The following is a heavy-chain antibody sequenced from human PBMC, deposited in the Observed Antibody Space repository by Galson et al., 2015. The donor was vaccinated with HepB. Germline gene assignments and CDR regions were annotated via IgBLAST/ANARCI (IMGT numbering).Heavy chain of an antibody. Sequence: SLRLSCAASGFTVSTNYMSWVRQAPGKGLEWVSVLYNDGNTYYADSVKGRFTISRDNSRNTLYLQMNSLRVEDTAVYYCARAPSNAPWYFDYWGQGTLVTVSS. J-gene: IGHJ4*02. CDR1: GFTVSTNY. CDR3: ARAPSNAPWYFDY. V-gene: IGHV3-66*02. D-gene: IGHD6-6*01. CDR2: LYNDGNT.